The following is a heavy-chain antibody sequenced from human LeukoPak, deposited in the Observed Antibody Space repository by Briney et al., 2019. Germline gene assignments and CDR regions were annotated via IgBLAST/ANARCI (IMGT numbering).Heavy chain of an antibody. D-gene: IGHD3-10*01. Sequence: ASVTVSCKTSGYTFTDYHINWVRQATGQGLEWMGWMSPSTTDTGYAQKFQGRVTMTRDTSINTAYLELSGLTYEDTAVYYCARGIEAGVDYWGQGTLVTVSS. CDR3: ARGIEAGVDY. CDR2: MSPSTTDT. CDR1: GYTFTDYH. V-gene: IGHV1-8*02. J-gene: IGHJ4*02.